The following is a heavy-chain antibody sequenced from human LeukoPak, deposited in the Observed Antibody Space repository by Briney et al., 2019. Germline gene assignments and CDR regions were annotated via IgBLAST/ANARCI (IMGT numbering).Heavy chain of an antibody. CDR2: ISSSSSYI. J-gene: IGHJ4*02. CDR1: GFTFSSYS. D-gene: IGHD2-2*01. Sequence: PGGSLRLSCGASGFTFSSYSMNWVRQAPGKGLEWVSSISSSSSYIYYADSVKGRFTISRDNAKNSLYLQMNSLRAEDTAVYYCAREYCSSTSCFDYWGQGTLVTVSS. CDR3: AREYCSSTSCFDY. V-gene: IGHV3-21*01.